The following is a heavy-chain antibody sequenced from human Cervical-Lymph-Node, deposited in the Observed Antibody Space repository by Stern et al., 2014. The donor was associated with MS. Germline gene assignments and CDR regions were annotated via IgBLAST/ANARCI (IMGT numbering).Heavy chain of an antibody. D-gene: IGHD3-16*01. CDR3: AGGGGDNWFHP. CDR1: GG. V-gene: IGHV1-69*09. CDR2: VLPQLGLA. J-gene: IGHJ5*02. Sequence: QLVQSGAEVKRPGSSVKVSCKSSGGISWVRQAPGQGLEYMGGVLPQLGLANYAKKIQGRATINEDTSKDTVYLEKRDQQVDDTAVYYCAGGGGDNWFHPWGQGTPVTVSS.